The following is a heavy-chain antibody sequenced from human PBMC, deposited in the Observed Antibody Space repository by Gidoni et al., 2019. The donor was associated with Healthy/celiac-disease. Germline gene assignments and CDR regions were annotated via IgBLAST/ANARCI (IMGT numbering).Heavy chain of an antibody. CDR3: TTVELWLRYMLY. Sequence: EVQLVEYGGGLVKPGGSLRLSCAASGFTFGNAWMSWGRQAPGKGLEWVGLMKSKTDGGTTDYAAPVKGRFTISRDDSKNTLYLQMNSLKTEDTAVYYCTTVELWLRYMLYWGQGTLVTVSS. J-gene: IGHJ4*02. CDR2: MKSKTDGGTT. D-gene: IGHD5-18*01. V-gene: IGHV3-15*01. CDR1: GFTFGNAW.